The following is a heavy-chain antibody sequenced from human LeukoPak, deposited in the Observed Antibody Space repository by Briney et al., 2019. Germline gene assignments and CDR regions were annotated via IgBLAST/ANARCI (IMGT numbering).Heavy chain of an antibody. V-gene: IGHV4-34*01. CDR3: AGGPISYCGGDCYFSYYFDY. J-gene: IGHJ4*02. Sequence: SETLSLTCAVYGGSFSGYCWSWIRQPPGKGLEWIGEINHSGSTNYNPSLKSRVTISVDTSKNQFSLKLSSVTAADTAVYYCAGGPISYCGGDCYFSYYFDYWGKGTLVTVSS. CDR1: GGSFSGYC. CDR2: INHSGST. D-gene: IGHD2-21*01.